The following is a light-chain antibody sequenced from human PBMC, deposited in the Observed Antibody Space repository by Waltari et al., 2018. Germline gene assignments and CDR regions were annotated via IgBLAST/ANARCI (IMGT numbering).Light chain of an antibody. Sequence: EIVMTQSPATLSVSPGERATLSCRASQSVSSSLAWFQQKPGQAPRLLIYGASTRATGIPARFSGSGSGTEFTLTISSLQSEDFAVYYCQQYNNWLITFGQGTRLEIK. CDR1: QSVSSS. J-gene: IGKJ5*01. CDR2: GAS. CDR3: QQYNNWLIT. V-gene: IGKV3-15*01.